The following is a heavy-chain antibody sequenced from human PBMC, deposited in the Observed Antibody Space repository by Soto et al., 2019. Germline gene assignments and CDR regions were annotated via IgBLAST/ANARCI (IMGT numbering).Heavy chain of an antibody. V-gene: IGHV1-2*04. Sequence: ASVKVSCKASGYTFTGYYMDWVRQAPGQGLEWMGWINPNSGGTNYAQKFQGWVTMTRDTSISTAYMELSRLRSDDTAVYYCARGVIISELVFFPMDVWGKGTTVTVSS. J-gene: IGHJ6*04. CDR1: GYTFTGYY. CDR2: INPNSGGT. D-gene: IGHD3-10*01. CDR3: ARGVIISELVFFPMDV.